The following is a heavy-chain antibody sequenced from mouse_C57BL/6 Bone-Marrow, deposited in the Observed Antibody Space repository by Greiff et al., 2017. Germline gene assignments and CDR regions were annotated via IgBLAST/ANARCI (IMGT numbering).Heavy chain of an antibody. CDR2: IHPNSGST. Sequence: QVQLQQPGAELVKPGASVKLSCKASGYTFTSYWMHWVKQRPGQGLEWIGMIHPNSGSTNYNEKFKSKDTLTVDKSSSTAYMQLSSLTSADSAVYYWARRRRWYFDVWGTGTTVTVSS. CDR1: GYTFTSYW. J-gene: IGHJ1*03. V-gene: IGHV1-64*01. CDR3: ARRRRWYFDV.